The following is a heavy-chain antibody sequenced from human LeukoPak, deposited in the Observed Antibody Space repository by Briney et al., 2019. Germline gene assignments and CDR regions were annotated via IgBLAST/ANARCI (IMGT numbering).Heavy chain of an antibody. CDR1: GFTFSSYS. J-gene: IGHJ4*02. D-gene: IGHD1-26*01. Sequence: GGSLRLSCAASGFTFSSYSMNWVRQAPGKGLEWVSYISSSSSTIYYADSVKGRFTISRDNAKNSLYLQMNSLRAEDTAVYYCAKNYFGYSGSYYPFDYWGQGTLVTVSS. CDR2: ISSSSSTI. V-gene: IGHV3-48*01. CDR3: AKNYFGYSGSYYPFDY.